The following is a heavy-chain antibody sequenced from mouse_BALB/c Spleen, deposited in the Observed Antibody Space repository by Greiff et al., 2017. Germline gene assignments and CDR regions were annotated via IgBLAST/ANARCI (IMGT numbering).Heavy chain of an antibody. V-gene: IGHV5-9-3*01. CDR1: GFTFSSYA. CDR2: ISSGGSYT. Sequence: EVMLVESGGGLVKPGGSLKLSCAASGFTFSSYAMSWVRQTPEKRLEWVATISSGGSYTYYPDSVKGRFTISRDNAKNTLYLQMSSLRSEDTAMYYCARQEYGNHYFDYWGQGTTLTVSS. J-gene: IGHJ2*01. CDR3: ARQEYGNHYFDY. D-gene: IGHD2-10*02.